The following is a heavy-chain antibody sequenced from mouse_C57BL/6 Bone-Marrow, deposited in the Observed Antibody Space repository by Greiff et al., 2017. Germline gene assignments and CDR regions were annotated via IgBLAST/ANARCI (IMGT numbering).Heavy chain of an antibody. Sequence: QVQLQQSGAELVKPGASVKLSCKASGYTFTSYWMHWVKQRPGQGLEWIGYINPSSGDTKYNQKFKDKATLTADKSSSTAYMQLSSLTSEDSAVYDCESLLRLRREDYWGQGTTLTVSS. V-gene: IGHV1-7*01. CDR2: INPSSGDT. J-gene: IGHJ2*01. D-gene: IGHD2-2*01. CDR1: GYTFTSYW. CDR3: ESLLRLRREDY.